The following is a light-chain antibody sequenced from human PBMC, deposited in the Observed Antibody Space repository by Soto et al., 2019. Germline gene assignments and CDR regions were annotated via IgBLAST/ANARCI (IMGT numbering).Light chain of an antibody. CDR2: AVS. J-gene: IGKJ3*01. CDR1: HNIGND. CDR3: QQDSDYPFT. Sequence: AIQMTQSPSSLSASVGDRVTITCRASHNIGNDLGWFQQRPGKAPKLLIYAVSSLVTGVPSRFSGSGSGTDFTLSCSSMQPEDFGTYYCQQDSDYPFTFGTGTKVDIK. V-gene: IGKV1-6*01.